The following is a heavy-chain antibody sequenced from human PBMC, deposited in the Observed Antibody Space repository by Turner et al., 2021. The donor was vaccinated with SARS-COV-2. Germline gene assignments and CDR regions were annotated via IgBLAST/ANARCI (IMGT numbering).Heavy chain of an antibody. D-gene: IGHD2-2*01. CDR3: AISGYCSSSSCYGYYYYMDV. CDR1: GTFSSYS. V-gene: IGHV1-69*08. J-gene: IGHJ6*03. CDR2: IITILGSA. Sequence: GTFSSYSISWVRQAPGQGLEWMGRIITILGSASYAQKFQGRVTITAETSTSTAYMELSSLRSEDTAGYYCAISGYCSSSSCYGYYYYMDVWGKGTTVTVSS.